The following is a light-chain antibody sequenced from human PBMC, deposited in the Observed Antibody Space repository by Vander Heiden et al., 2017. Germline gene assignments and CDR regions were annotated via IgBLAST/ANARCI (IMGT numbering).Light chain of an antibody. J-gene: IGKJ1*01. Sequence: ELVLTQSPGTLSLSPGERATLSCRASQSVSSSYLAWYQQTPGQAPRLLIYGASRRATGIPDRFSGSGSGTDFTLTIRRLEPEDFAVYYCQQYGSSPWTFGQGTKVEIK. CDR1: QSVSSSY. V-gene: IGKV3-20*01. CDR3: QQYGSSPWT. CDR2: GAS.